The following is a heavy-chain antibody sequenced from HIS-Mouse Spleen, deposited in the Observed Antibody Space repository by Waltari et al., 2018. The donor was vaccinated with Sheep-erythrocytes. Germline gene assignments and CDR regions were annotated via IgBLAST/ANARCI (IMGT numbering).Heavy chain of an antibody. J-gene: IGHJ3*02. CDR3: ARSVDLAGAFDI. V-gene: IGHV4-34*01. CDR2: INHSGST. D-gene: IGHD6-19*01. Sequence: QVQLQQWGAGLLKPSETLSLTCAVYGGSFSGYYWSWIRQPPGKGLDWLGEINHSGSTISNPYLNSRVTISGDTSKNQFSMKLSSVTAAEKAVYYCARSVDLAGAFDIWGQGTMVTVYS. CDR1: GGSFSGYY.